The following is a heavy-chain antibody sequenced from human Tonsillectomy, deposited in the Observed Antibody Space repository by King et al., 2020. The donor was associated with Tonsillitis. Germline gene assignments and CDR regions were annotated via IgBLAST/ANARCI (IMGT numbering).Heavy chain of an antibody. Sequence: VQLVESGGGLVQPGGSLRLSCAASGFTFSSYWMTWVRQAPGKGLEWVASIKQDGSEEYYVDSVKGRFPISRDNTKKSLYLQLNSLRAVDTAVYYCARDRPDYGGNFDGFDYWGQGTVVTVS. D-gene: IGHD4-23*01. CDR3: ARDRPDYGGNFDGFDY. CDR1: GFTFSSYW. V-gene: IGHV3-7*03. CDR2: IKQDGSEE. J-gene: IGHJ4*02.